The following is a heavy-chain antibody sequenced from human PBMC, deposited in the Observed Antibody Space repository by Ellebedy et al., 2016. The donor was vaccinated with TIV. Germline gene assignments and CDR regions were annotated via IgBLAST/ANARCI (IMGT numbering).Heavy chain of an antibody. CDR2: INSNSDYI. D-gene: IGHD2-15*01. CDR1: GFTFNSYS. V-gene: IGHV3-21*01. CDR3: ARDLGGCSGGSCYSDF. Sequence: PGGSLRLSCAASGFTFNSYSMAWVRQAPGKGLEWVSSINSNSDYIYYADSLMGRFTISRDNTQNSLFLQMNSLRVEDTAVYYCARDLGGCSGGSCYSDFWGQGTLVTVSS. J-gene: IGHJ4*02.